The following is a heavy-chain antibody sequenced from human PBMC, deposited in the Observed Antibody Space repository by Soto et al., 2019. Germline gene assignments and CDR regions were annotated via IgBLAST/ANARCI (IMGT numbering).Heavy chain of an antibody. CDR1: GFTFRSYT. CDR2: IRGFSPYT. J-gene: IGHJ6*02. Sequence: GGSLRLSCVASGFTFRSYTMNWVRQAPGKGLEWVSAIRGFSPYTFYSPSLKSRLTITKDTTKNQVVLTMTNMDPVDTATYYCAQRTPEYGMDVWGQGTMVTVSS. CDR3: AQRTPEYGMDV. V-gene: IGHV3-21*03.